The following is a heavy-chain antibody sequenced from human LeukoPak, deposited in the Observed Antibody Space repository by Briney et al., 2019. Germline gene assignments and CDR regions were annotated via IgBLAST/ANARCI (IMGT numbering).Heavy chain of an antibody. CDR1: GYTFTDYY. V-gene: IGHV1-2*02. J-gene: IGHJ5*02. CDR2: INSNSGDT. D-gene: IGHD6-13*01. Sequence: ASVKVSCKASGYTFTDYYLFWVRQAPGQGLEWMGWINSNSGDTKYAQKFQGRVTMTRDTSISTAYMELSSLRSDDTAVYYCTRGGSGSNWYSGLDPWGQGTLVTVFS. CDR3: TRGGSGSNWYSGLDP.